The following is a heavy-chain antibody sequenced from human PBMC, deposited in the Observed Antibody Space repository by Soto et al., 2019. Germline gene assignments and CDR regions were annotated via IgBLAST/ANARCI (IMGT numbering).Heavy chain of an antibody. Sequence: QVQLVESGGGVVQPGRSLRPSCAAAGFIFSSYAMHWVRQAPGKGLEWVAVISYDGNNEYYADSVKGRFTIYRDNSKNKLYLQMNSLRVNDTAGYYCARGFSGSDPSFDCMGQGTLVPVSS. CDR1: GFIFSSYA. D-gene: IGHD1-26*01. J-gene: IGHJ4*02. CDR2: ISYDGNNE. CDR3: ARGFSGSDPSFDC. V-gene: IGHV3-30-3*01.